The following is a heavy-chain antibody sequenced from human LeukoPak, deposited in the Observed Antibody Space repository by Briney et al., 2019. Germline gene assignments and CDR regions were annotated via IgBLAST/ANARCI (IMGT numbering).Heavy chain of an antibody. Sequence: GGSLRLSCAASGFIFTTYTMNWGRQAPGKGLEWVSSVTHSSTYIFYAGSVKGRFTISRDNAKNSVYLQMNSLRAEDTAVYYCARGNDILTAWGQGTLVTVSS. CDR3: ARGNDILTA. CDR2: VTHSSTYI. V-gene: IGHV3-21*01. D-gene: IGHD3-9*01. CDR1: GFIFTTYT. J-gene: IGHJ4*02.